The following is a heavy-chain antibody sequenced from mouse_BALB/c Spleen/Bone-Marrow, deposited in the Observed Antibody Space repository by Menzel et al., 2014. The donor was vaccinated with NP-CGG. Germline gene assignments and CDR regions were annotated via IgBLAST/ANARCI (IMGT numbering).Heavy chain of an antibody. CDR2: INPDSSTI. CDR1: GFDFSRYW. D-gene: IGHD1-1*01. Sequence: EVQLVESGGGLVQPGGSLKLSCAATGFDFSRYWMSWVRQAPGKGLEWIGEINPDSSTINYTPSLKDKFIISRDNAKNTLYLQMSKVRSEDTALYYCARLNYYGNLFVWGAGTTVTVSS. CDR3: ARLNYYGNLFV. J-gene: IGHJ1*01. V-gene: IGHV4-1*02.